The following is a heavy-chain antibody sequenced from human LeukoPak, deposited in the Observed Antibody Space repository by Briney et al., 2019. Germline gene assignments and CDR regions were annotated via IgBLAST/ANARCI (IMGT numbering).Heavy chain of an antibody. CDR1: GFTVSNKY. D-gene: IGHD3-22*01. J-gene: IGHJ4*02. CDR2: IYSDGRT. CDR3: ARDYDSSGYYFEVDY. Sequence: GGSLRLSCAASGFTVSNKYMTWVRQAPGKGLEWVSLIYSDGRTYYADSVKGRCTISRDNAKNSLYLQMNSLGAEDTAVYYCARDYDSSGYYFEVDYWGQGTLVTVSS. V-gene: IGHV3-53*01.